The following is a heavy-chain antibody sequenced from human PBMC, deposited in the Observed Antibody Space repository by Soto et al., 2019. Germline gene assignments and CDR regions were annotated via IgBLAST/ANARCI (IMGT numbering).Heavy chain of an antibody. V-gene: IGHV4-59*08. CDR3: ASHMSFWSGCNFDS. CDR2: IYYSGST. D-gene: IGHD3-3*01. CDR1: GGSISSYY. J-gene: IGHJ5*01. Sequence: QVQLQESGPGLVKPSETLSLTCTVSGGSISSYYWSWIRQPPGKGLEWIGYIYYSGSTNYNPSLKSRVTIAVDTSKNLFSLKLSSVTAADTAVYYCASHMSFWSGCNFDSWGQGTLVTVSS.